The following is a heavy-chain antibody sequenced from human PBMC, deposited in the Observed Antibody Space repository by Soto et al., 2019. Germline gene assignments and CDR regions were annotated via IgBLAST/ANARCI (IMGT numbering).Heavy chain of an antibody. D-gene: IGHD3-3*01. Sequence: SETLSLTCTVSGGSISSYYWSWIRQPPGKGLEWIGYIYYSGSTNYNPSLKSRVTISVDTSKNQFSLKLSSVTAADTAVYYCARDLRDFGVVINGYYYYYYYMDVWGKGTTVTVSS. CDR1: GGSISSYY. CDR2: IYYSGST. J-gene: IGHJ6*03. CDR3: ARDLRDFGVVINGYYYYYYYMDV. V-gene: IGHV4-59*12.